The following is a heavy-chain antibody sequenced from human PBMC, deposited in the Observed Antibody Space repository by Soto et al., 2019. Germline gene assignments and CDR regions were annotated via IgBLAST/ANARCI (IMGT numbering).Heavy chain of an antibody. V-gene: IGHV1-3*01. CDR2: INSGNGNT. Sequence: GASVKVSCKASGYTFISYGMHWVRQAPGQRLEWMGWINSGNGNTKYSQKFQGRVTITRDTSASTASMELSSLRSEDTAVYYCARGGGQLVYYYSYGMDVWGRGTTVTVSS. CDR3: ARGGGQLVYYYSYGMDV. J-gene: IGHJ6*02. CDR1: GYTFISYG. D-gene: IGHD6-6*01.